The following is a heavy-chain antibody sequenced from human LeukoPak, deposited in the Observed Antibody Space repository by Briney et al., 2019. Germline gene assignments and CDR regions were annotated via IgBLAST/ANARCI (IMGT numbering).Heavy chain of an antibody. CDR3: ARDTRELLGGYYFDY. V-gene: IGHV1-46*01. Sequence: ASVKVSCKAFGYPFLRFCIHWVRQAPGQGLECMGKINPAGGAASYAQRFQGRVTVTRDTSASTVYMELSSPRSEDTAVYYCARDTRELLGGYYFDYWGQGALVTVSS. CDR1: GYPFLRFC. CDR2: INPAGGAA. D-gene: IGHD3-10*01. J-gene: IGHJ4*02.